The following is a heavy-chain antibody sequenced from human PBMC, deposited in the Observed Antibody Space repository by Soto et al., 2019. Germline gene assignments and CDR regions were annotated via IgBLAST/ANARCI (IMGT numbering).Heavy chain of an antibody. CDR1: GYTFTSYV. CDR3: AATVVVVAATPSWFEP. V-gene: IGHV1-18*01. J-gene: IGHJ5*02. D-gene: IGHD2-15*01. Sequence: GASVKVSCKASGYTFTSYVISWVRQAPGQGLEWMGWIGAYNGNTNYAQKLQGRVTMTTDTSTSTAYMELRSLRSDDTAVYYCAATVVVVAATPSWFEPWGQGTLVTVSS. CDR2: IGAYNGNT.